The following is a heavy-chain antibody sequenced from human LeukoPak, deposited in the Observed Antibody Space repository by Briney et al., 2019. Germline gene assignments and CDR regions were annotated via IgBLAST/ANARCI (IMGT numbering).Heavy chain of an antibody. Sequence: AGGSLRLSCAASGFNFINYAMHWVRQAPPKGLEWVAVIWYDGGNRYYADSVKGRFTISRDTSEDTLFLQMNSVRAEDTAVYYCAREADCTDGSCYRGAFDIWGQGTMITVSS. V-gene: IGHV3-33*01. J-gene: IGHJ3*02. CDR3: AREADCTDGSCYRGAFDI. D-gene: IGHD2-15*01. CDR1: GFNFINYA. CDR2: IWYDGGNR.